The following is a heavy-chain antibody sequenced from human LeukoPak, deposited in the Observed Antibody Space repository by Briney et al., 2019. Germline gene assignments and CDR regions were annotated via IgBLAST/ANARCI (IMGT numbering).Heavy chain of an antibody. J-gene: IGHJ3*02. Sequence: PSETLSLTCTVSGGSISSSTYYWGWIRQPPGKGLEWIGSIYYSGSTYYNPSLKSRVTMSVDTSKNQFSLQLSSVTAADTAVYYCARRRLLGAFDIWGQGTMVTVSS. CDR3: ARRRLLGAFDI. CDR1: GGSISSSTYY. D-gene: IGHD4-17*01. V-gene: IGHV4-39*01. CDR2: IYYSGST.